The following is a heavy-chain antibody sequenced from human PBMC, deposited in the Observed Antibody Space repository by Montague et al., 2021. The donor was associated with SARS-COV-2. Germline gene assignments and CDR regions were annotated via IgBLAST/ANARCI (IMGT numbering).Heavy chain of an antibody. J-gene: IGHJ6*02. V-gene: IGHV4-59*01. CDR3: ARAGQQLARYYYYGMDV. CDR1: GGSISSYY. Sequence: SETLSLTCTVSGGSISSYYWSWIRQPPGKGLEWIGYIYYSGSTNYNPSLKSRVTISVDTSKNQSSLKLSSVTAADTAVYYCARAGQQLARYYYYGMDVWGQGTTVTVSS. CDR2: IYYSGST. D-gene: IGHD6-13*01.